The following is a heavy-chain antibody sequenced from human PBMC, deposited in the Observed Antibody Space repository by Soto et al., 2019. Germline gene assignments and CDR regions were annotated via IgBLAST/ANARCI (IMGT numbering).Heavy chain of an antibody. CDR2: IIPIFGTA. CDR1: GGTFSSYA. J-gene: IGHJ5*02. D-gene: IGHD6-13*01. V-gene: IGHV1-69*13. Sequence: SVKVSCKASGGTFSSYAISWVRQAPGQGLEWVGGIIPIFGTANYAQKFQGRVTITADESTSTAYMELSSLRSEDTAVYYCARTPDSWFTVEGDIAPRGQRTTVAV. CDR3: ARTPDSWFTVEGDIAP.